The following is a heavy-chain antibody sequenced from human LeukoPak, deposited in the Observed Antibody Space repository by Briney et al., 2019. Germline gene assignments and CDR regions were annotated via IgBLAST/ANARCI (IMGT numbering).Heavy chain of an antibody. V-gene: IGHV3-23*01. CDR1: GFTFSSYA. D-gene: IGHD6-25*01. J-gene: IGHJ4*02. CDR3: TKRPFSGYFDY. CDR2: INGSGGST. Sequence: GGSLRLSCAASGFTFSSYAMSWVRQAPGKGLEWVSDINGSGGSTYYADSVKGRFTISRDNSKNTLYLQMNSLRAEDTAVYYCTKRPFSGYFDYWGQGTLVTVSS.